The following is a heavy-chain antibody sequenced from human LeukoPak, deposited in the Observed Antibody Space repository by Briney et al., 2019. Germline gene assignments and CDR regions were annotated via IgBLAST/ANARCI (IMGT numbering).Heavy chain of an antibody. D-gene: IGHD3-10*01. J-gene: IGHJ4*02. Sequence: GGTLRLSCAASGFTFSSYGMSWVRQAPGKGLEWVSAISGSGGSTYYADSVKGRFTISRDNSKNTLYLQMNSLRAEDTAVYYCAKDILLWFGELSMGFDYWGQGTLVIVSS. CDR1: GFTFSSYG. CDR2: ISGSGGST. CDR3: AKDILLWFGELSMGFDY. V-gene: IGHV3-23*01.